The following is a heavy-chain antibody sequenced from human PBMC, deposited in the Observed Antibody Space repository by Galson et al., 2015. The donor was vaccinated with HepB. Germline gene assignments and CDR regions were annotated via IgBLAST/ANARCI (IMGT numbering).Heavy chain of an antibody. Sequence: SCKASGYTFTNYNIGWVRQAPGQGLEWMGWISGYSGNTNYAQKFQVRVTMTTDTSTRTAYMQLRSLRSDDTAVYFCARVGSSAGFLDYWGQGTLVTVSS. CDR3: ARVGSSAGFLDY. CDR2: ISGYSGNT. CDR1: GYTFTNYN. D-gene: IGHD6-13*01. J-gene: IGHJ4*02. V-gene: IGHV1-18*01.